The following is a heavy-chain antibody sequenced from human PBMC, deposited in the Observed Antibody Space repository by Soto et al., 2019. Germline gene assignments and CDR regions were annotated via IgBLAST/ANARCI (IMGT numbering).Heavy chain of an antibody. CDR2: IYYSGST. J-gene: IGHJ4*02. D-gene: IGHD6-13*01. Sequence: PSETLSLTCTVSGGSISSSSYYWGWIRQSPGKGLEWIGSIYYSGSTYYNPSLRSRVTISVDTSNNQFSLKLSSVTAADTAGYDSAGLSSCWYTSDYWGQGTRVAVSS. CDR1: GGSISSSSYY. V-gene: IGHV4-39*01. CDR3: AGLSSCWYTSDY.